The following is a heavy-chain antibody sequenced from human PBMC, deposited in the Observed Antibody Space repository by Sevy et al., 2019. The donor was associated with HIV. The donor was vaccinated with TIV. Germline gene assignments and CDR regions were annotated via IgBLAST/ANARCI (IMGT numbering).Heavy chain of an antibody. Sequence: GGSLRLSCTASGLTFSGYVMSWFRQAPGKGLEWVSTISGSGGSTYYADSVKGRFSISRDNSRKTVYLQMNSLRAEDSAIYYCAKENISGYSWGQGTLVTVSS. J-gene: IGHJ5*02. CDR3: AKENISGYS. D-gene: IGHD3-22*01. V-gene: IGHV3-23*01. CDR2: ISGSGGST. CDR1: GLTFSGYV.